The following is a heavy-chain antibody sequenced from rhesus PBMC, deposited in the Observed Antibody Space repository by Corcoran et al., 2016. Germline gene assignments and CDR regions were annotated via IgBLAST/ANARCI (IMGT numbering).Heavy chain of an antibody. CDR1: GYSISGYY. CDR2: ILYSGST. D-gene: IGHD4-29*01. Sequence: QVQLQESGPGLVKPSETLSLTCAVSGYSISGYYWSWIRQAPGKGLEWIGYILYSGSTSYNPSLKSRVTISRDTSKNQFSLKLSSVTAADTAVYYCARDITVAGGFDYWGQGVLVTVSS. CDR3: ARDITVAGGFDY. V-gene: IGHV4-122*02. J-gene: IGHJ4*01.